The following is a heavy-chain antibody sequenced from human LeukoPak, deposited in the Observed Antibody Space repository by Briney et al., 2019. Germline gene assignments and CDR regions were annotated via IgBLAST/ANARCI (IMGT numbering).Heavy chain of an antibody. Sequence: SETLSLTCTVSGGSISSGDYYWSWIRQPPGKGLEWIGYIYYSGSTYYNPSLKSRVTISVDTSKNQFSLKLSSVTAADTAVYYCARVEYQLLGRYYYYGLDVWGQGTTVTVSS. CDR3: ARVEYQLLGRYYYYGLDV. CDR1: GGSISSGDYY. J-gene: IGHJ6*02. CDR2: IYYSGST. V-gene: IGHV4-30-4*01. D-gene: IGHD2-2*01.